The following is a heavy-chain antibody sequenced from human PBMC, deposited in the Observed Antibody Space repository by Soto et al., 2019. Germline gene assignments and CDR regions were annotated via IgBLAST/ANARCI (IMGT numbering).Heavy chain of an antibody. CDR1: GGSISNGYYY. CDR2: FFYGGKS. Sequence: SETLSLTCTVSGGSISNGYYYWSWVRQHPGKGLEWIGSFFYGGKSFYNPSLKSRVTMSVDTSKNQFSLKLSSVTAADTAVYYCVRRHGLTIDAYYWGQGTLVTVSS. CDR3: VRRHGLTIDAYY. V-gene: IGHV4-39*01. D-gene: IGHD3-10*01. J-gene: IGHJ4*02.